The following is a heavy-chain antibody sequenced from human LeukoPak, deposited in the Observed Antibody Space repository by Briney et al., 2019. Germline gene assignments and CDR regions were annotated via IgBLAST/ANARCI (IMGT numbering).Heavy chain of an antibody. CDR1: GFTFTTYT. Sequence: PGGSLRLSCVTSGFTFTTYTMNWVRQAPGEGLRCGSSIYGGGGREYADSVKGRFTISRDNSKNTLYLQMNSLRAEDTAIYYCAKDLKPDGKWEIYYWGQGTLVTVSS. D-gene: IGHD1-26*01. CDR3: AKDLKPDGKWEIYY. CDR2: IYGGGGR. J-gene: IGHJ4*02. V-gene: IGHV3-23*01.